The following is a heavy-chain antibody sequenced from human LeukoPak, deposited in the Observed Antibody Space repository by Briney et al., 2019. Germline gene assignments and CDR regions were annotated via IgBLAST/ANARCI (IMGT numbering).Heavy chain of an antibody. D-gene: IGHD1-7*01. CDR2: IHRSGNT. J-gene: IGHJ4*02. CDR1: GGSISSYY. CDR3: ARHEEGYNWNLFY. Sequence: SETLSLTCTVSGGSISSYYWSCIRQPPGKGLEWIGYIHRSGNTNYNPSLRSRITTSVDTSKNQFSLRLSSVTAADTAVYFCARHEEGYNWNLFYWGQGALVAVTS. V-gene: IGHV4-59*08.